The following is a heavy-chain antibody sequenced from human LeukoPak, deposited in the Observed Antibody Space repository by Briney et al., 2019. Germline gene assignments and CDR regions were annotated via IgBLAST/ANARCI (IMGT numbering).Heavy chain of an antibody. CDR3: MRDHRDRSGYYSNNDY. D-gene: IGHD3-22*01. V-gene: IGHV3-20*04. CDR2: INWGGVSI. J-gene: IGHJ4*02. Sequence: PGGSLRLSCAASGFTFDDFGMSWVRQAPGKGLEWVSGINWGGVSIGYADSVKGRFSISRDNAKNSLYLQMNSLGADDTALYYCMRDHRDRSGYYSNNDYWGQGTLVTVSS. CDR1: GFTFDDFG.